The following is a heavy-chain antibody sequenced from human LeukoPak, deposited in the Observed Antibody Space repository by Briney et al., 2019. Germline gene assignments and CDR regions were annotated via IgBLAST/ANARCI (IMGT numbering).Heavy chain of an antibody. J-gene: IGHJ4*02. Sequence: SGTLSLTCAVSGGSISNGNWWSWVRQPPGKGLEWIGEIYHSGSTNYNPSLKSRVTLSVDTSKNQLSLNLNSVTAADTAVYYCASSVLTVTYFDYWGQETLVTVSS. CDR3: ASSVLTVTYFDY. D-gene: IGHD1-20*01. V-gene: IGHV4-4*02. CDR2: IYHSGST. CDR1: GGSISNGNW.